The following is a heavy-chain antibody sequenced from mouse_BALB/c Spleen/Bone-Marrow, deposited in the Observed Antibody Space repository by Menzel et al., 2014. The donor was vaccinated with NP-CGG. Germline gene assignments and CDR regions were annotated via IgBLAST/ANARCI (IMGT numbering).Heavy chain of an antibody. CDR3: ARGPYYGSYFDV. J-gene: IGHJ1*01. CDR2: INPYNGGT. Sequence: EVQLQQSGPELVKPGASMKISCKASGYSFTGYTMNWVKQSHGKNLGWIGLINPYNGGTSYNQKFKGKATLTVDKSSSTAYMELLSLTSEDSAVYYCARGPYYGSYFDVWGAGTTVTVSS. CDR1: GYSFTGYT. D-gene: IGHD1-1*01. V-gene: IGHV1-18*01.